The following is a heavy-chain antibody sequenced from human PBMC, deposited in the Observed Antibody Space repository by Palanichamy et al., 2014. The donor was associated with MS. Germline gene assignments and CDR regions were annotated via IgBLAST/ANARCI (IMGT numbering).Heavy chain of an antibody. V-gene: IGHV3-15*01. Sequence: EVQLVESGGGLVKPGGSLRLSCAASGFTFSNAWMSWVRQAPGKGLEWVGRIKSKTDGGTTDYAAPVKGRFTISRDDSKNTLYLQMNSLKTEDTAVYYCTTGKKEGYSSGWYGSSDYWGQGTLVTVSS. D-gene: IGHD6-19*01. CDR2: IKSKTDGGTT. CDR3: TTGKKEGYSSGWYGSSDY. J-gene: IGHJ4*02. CDR1: GFTFSNAW.